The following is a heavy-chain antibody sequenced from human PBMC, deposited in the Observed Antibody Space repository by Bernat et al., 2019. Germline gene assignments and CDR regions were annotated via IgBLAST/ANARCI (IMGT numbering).Heavy chain of an antibody. CDR3: ARGGGYDSAHDY. V-gene: IGHV2-70*01. CDR2: IDWDDDK. J-gene: IGHJ4*02. CDR1: GFSLSTRGMC. Sequence: QVTLRESGPALVKPTQTLTLTCTFSGFSLSTRGMCVSWIRHPPGKALEWLALIDWDDDKYYSTSLKTRLTISKDTSKNQVVLTMTIMDPVDTATYYCARGGGYDSAHDYWGQGTLVTVSS. D-gene: IGHD5-12*01.